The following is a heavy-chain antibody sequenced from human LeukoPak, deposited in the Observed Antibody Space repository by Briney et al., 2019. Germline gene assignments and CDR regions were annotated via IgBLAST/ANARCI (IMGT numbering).Heavy chain of an antibody. J-gene: IGHJ4*02. Sequence: SETLSLTCAVYGGSFSGYYWSWIRQPPGKGLEWIGEINHSGSTNYNPSLKSRVTISVDTSKNQFSLKLSSVTAADTAVYYCARALQSSMVSFDYWGQGTLVTVSS. V-gene: IGHV4-34*01. CDR1: GGSFSGYY. CDR3: ARALQSSMVSFDY. CDR2: INHSGST. D-gene: IGHD3-10*01.